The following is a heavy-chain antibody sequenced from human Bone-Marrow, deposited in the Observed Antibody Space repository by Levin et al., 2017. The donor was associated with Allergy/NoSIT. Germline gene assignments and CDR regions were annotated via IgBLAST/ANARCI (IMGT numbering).Heavy chain of an antibody. J-gene: IGHJ4*02. CDR2: IYYSGST. V-gene: IGHV4-59*01. Sequence: SETLSLTCTVSGGSISGYYWSWIRQPPGKGLEWIGYIYYSGSTNYNPSLKSRVTISVDTSKSQFSLKVSSLTAADTAVYYCAREVGGGSYDYWGQGTLVTVSS. CDR3: AREVGGGSYDY. D-gene: IGHD1-26*01. CDR1: GGSISGYY.